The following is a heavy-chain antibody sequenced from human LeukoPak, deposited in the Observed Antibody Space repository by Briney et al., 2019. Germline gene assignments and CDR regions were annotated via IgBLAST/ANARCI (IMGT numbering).Heavy chain of an antibody. Sequence: GGSLRLSCAASGFTFSDYYMSWIRQAPGKGLEWVACISSSGSTIYYADSVKGRFTISRDNAKSSLYLQMNSLRAEDTAVYYCARGSSGYSQYYFDYWGQGTLVTVSS. D-gene: IGHD5-12*01. CDR2: ISSSGSTI. J-gene: IGHJ4*02. CDR1: GFTFSDYY. V-gene: IGHV3-11*04. CDR3: ARGSSGYSQYYFDY.